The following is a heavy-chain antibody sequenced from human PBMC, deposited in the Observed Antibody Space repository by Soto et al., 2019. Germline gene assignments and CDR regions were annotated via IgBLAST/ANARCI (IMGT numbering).Heavy chain of an antibody. CDR2: IHHRGST. Sequence: SETLSVTCAVSGGSISNSNNWWSWVRQPPGKGLEWIGEIHHRGSTNYNPSLKSPVTISVDKSKNQFSLKLSSVTAADTAVYYCARKIYCMDVWGQGTTVTVSS. CDR1: GGSISNSNNW. CDR3: ARKIYCMDV. J-gene: IGHJ6*02. V-gene: IGHV4-4*02.